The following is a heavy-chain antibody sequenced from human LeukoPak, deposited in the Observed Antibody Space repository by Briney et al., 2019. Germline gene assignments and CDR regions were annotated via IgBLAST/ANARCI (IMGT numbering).Heavy chain of an antibody. J-gene: IGHJ4*02. CDR3: AAGIAVAGRLYFDY. CDR2: IYNSGST. CDR1: GGSLSITNL. V-gene: IGHV4-4*02. Sequence: SEPLSLTSVVSGGSLSITNLWSWVRQPPGTGLDWIEEIYNSGSTNYNPSLKSQATISVDTYKNQFSLKLSSVTAADTAVYYWAAGIAVAGRLYFDYWGQGTLVTVSS. D-gene: IGHD6-19*01.